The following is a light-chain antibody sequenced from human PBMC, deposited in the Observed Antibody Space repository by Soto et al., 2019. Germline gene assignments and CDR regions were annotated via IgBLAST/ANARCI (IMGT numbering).Light chain of an antibody. CDR1: QSVSSN. CDR2: GAS. CDR3: QQYNNWPRN. V-gene: IGKV3-15*01. Sequence: EIVMTQAPATLSVSRGERATLSCRASQSVSSNLAWYQQKPGQAPRLLIYGASTRATGIPARFSGSGSGTESTLTISSLQSEDFAVYYCQQYNNWPRNFGKGTKVDI. J-gene: IGKJ1*01.